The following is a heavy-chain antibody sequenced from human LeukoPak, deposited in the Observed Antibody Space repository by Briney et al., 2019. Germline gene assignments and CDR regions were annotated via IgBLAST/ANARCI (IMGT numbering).Heavy chain of an antibody. CDR3: ARTPRRYSDYGDYLSYNY. J-gene: IGHJ4*02. CDR1: GGTFSSYA. V-gene: IGHV1-69*01. D-gene: IGHD4-17*01. Sequence: ASVKVSCKASGGTFSSYAISWVRQAPGQGLEWMGGIIPIFGTANYAQKFQGRVTITADESTSTAYMEPSSLRSEDTAVYYCARTPRRYSDYGDYLSYNYWGQGTLVTVSS. CDR2: IIPIFGTA.